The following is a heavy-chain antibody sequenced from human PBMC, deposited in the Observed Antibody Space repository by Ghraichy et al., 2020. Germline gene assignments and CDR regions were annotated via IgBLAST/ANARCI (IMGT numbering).Heavy chain of an antibody. D-gene: IGHD3-3*01. V-gene: IGHV1-69*13. CDR1: GCTFSSYA. CDR2: IIPIFGTA. CDR3: ARHYDFWTLGLNWFDP. J-gene: IGHJ5*02. Sequence: PVKVSCKASGCTFSSYAISWVRQAPGQGLEWMGGIIPIFGTANYAQKFQGRVTITADESTSTAYMELSSLRSEDTAVYYCARHYDFWTLGLNWFDPWGQGTLVTVSS.